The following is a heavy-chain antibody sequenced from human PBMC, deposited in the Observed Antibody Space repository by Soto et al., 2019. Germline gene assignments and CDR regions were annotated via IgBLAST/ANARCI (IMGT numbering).Heavy chain of an antibody. CDR2: IKQDGSEK. J-gene: IGHJ4*02. CDR3: VRDSSGWYTDFDY. D-gene: IGHD6-19*01. CDR1: GFTFSTYW. V-gene: IGHV3-7*01. Sequence: GGSLRLSCAASGFTFSTYWMSWVRQAPGKGLEWVANIKQDGSEKNYVDSVKGRFTISRDNAKNSLYVQMNSLRAEDTAVYYCVRDSSGWYTDFDYWGQGTLVTVSS.